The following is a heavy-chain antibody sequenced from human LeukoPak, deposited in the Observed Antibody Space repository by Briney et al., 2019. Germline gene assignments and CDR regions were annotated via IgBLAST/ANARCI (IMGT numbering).Heavy chain of an antibody. CDR1: GYTFTSYG. CDR2: ISAYNGNT. Sequence: ASVKLSCKASGYTFTSYGISWVRQAPGQGLEWMGWISAYNGNTKYAQKLQGRVTMTTDTSTSTAYMELRSLRSDDTAVYYCARDQADHYYDSSGYYPPGAFDIWGQGTMVTVSS. J-gene: IGHJ3*02. D-gene: IGHD3-22*01. V-gene: IGHV1-18*01. CDR3: ARDQADHYYDSSGYYPPGAFDI.